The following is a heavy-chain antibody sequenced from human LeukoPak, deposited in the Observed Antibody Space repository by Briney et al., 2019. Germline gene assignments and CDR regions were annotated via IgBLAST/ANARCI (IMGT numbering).Heavy chain of an antibody. Sequence: GGSLRLSCAASGFTFSSYGMHWVRQAPGKGLEWVAVIWYDGSNKYYADSVKGRFTISRDNSKNTLSLQMNSLRSEDTAVYYCAKDFGVVVTAIPSYWGQGTLVTVSS. D-gene: IGHD2-21*02. CDR3: AKDFGVVVTAIPSY. J-gene: IGHJ4*02. CDR2: IWYDGSNK. V-gene: IGHV3-33*06. CDR1: GFTFSSYG.